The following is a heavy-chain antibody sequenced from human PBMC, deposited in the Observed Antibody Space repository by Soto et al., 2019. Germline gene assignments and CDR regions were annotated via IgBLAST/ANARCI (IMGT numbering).Heavy chain of an antibody. V-gene: IGHV1-46*01. Sequence: ASVKVSCKASGYTFTSYYMHWVRQAPGQGLEWMGIINPSGGSTSYAQKFQGRVTMTRDTSTSTVYMELSSLRSEDTAVYYCAREGRFVRGGRAFDIWGQGKMVTFSS. J-gene: IGHJ3*02. CDR2: INPSGGST. CDR1: GYTFTSYY. CDR3: AREGRFVRGGRAFDI. D-gene: IGHD2-15*01.